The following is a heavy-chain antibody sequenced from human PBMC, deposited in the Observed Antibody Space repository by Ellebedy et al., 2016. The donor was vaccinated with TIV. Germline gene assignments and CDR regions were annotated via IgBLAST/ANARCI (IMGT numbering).Heavy chain of an antibody. V-gene: IGHV5-51*01. CDR3: AGLQMSNYFDY. J-gene: IGHJ4*02. CDR1: GYSFTNYW. D-gene: IGHD6-6*01. CDR2: LYAGDYHT. Sequence: GESLKIFCKGSGYSFTNYWLGWVRQLSGKGLECMGILYAGDYHTRYSPSFQGQVTISADKSISTAYLQLSSLKASDTAIYYCAGLQMSNYFDYWGQGTLVTVSS.